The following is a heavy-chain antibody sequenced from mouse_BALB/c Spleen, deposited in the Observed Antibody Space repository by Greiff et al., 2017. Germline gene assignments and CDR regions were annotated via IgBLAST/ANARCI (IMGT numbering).Heavy chain of an antibody. V-gene: IGHV14-3*02. CDR1: GFNIKDTY. Sequence: EVKLLESGAELVKPGASVKLSCTASGFNIKDTYMHWVKQRPEQGLEWIGRIDPANGNTKYDPKFQGKATITADTSSNTAYLQLSSLTSEDTAVYYCAGGYPYYFDYWGQGTTRTVSS. J-gene: IGHJ2*01. CDR2: IDPANGNT. CDR3: AGGYPYYFDY. D-gene: IGHD1-2*01.